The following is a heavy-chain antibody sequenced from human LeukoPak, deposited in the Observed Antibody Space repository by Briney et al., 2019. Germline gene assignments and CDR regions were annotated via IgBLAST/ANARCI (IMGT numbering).Heavy chain of an antibody. V-gene: IGHV3-23*01. Sequence: GGSLRLSCAASGFRFSSYAMSWVRQAPGKGLEWVSAISGSGGSTYYADSVKGRFTISRDNSKNTLYLQMNSLRAEDTAVYYCATPPIHSSSWYQDDYWGQGTLVTVSS. D-gene: IGHD6-13*01. J-gene: IGHJ4*02. CDR3: ATPPIHSSSWYQDDY. CDR2: ISGSGGST. CDR1: GFRFSSYA.